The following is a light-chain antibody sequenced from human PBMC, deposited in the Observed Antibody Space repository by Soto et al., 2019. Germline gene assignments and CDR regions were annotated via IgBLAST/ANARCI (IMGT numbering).Light chain of an antibody. Sequence: DIQLTQSPSFLSASVGDRVTITCRTSQDMSSYLAWYQQKPGKAPQLLISTASTWPSGVPSRVSGSGSGREFTRTSSSLQPEDFATYYCQQLKSYPLSVGGGTKVEI. CDR3: QQLKSYPLS. CDR1: QDMSSY. J-gene: IGKJ4*01. CDR2: TAS. V-gene: IGKV1-9*01.